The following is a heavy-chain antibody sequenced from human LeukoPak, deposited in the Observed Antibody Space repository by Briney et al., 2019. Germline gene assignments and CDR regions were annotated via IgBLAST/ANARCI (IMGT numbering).Heavy chain of an antibody. V-gene: IGHV1-69-2*01. CDR3: ATGGYSGYDFGENWFDP. J-gene: IGHJ5*02. D-gene: IGHD5-12*01. Sequence: GASVNVSCKVSGYTFTDYYMHWVQQAPGKGLEWMGLVDPEDGETIYAEKFQGRVTITADTSTDTACMELSSLRSEDTAVYYCATGGYSGYDFGENWFDPWGQGTLVTVSS. CDR2: VDPEDGET. CDR1: GYTFTDYY.